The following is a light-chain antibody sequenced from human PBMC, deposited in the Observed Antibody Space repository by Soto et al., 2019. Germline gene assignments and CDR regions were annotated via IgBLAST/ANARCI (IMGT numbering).Light chain of an antibody. Sequence: QSVLTQPPSVSGAPGQRVTISCTGSSSNIGAGYDVHWYQQLPGTAPKLLIYGNSNRPSGVPDRFSGSKSGTSASLAITGLQAEDEADYSCQSYDSSLSLFGTGTKLTVL. J-gene: IGLJ1*01. CDR3: QSYDSSLSL. CDR1: SSNIGAGYD. V-gene: IGLV1-40*01. CDR2: GNS.